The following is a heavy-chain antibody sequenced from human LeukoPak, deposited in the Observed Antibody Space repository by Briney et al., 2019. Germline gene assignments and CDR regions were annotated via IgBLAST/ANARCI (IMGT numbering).Heavy chain of an antibody. J-gene: IGHJ4*02. D-gene: IGHD4-17*01. Sequence: GGSLRLSCGASGFTFSNAWMSWVRQAPGKGLEWVGRIKSKTDDETTDYAAPVKGRFTISRDDSKNTLYLQINSLKTEDTAVYYCTTYPTVTTYRGYWGQGTLVTVSS. CDR1: GFTFSNAW. CDR3: TTYPTVTTYRGY. CDR2: IKSKTDDETT. V-gene: IGHV3-15*01.